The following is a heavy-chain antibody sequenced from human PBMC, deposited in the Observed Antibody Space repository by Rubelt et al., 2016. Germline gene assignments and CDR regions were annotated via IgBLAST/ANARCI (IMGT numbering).Heavy chain of an antibody. D-gene: IGHD1-26*01. Sequence: EVQLLESGGGLVQPGGSLRLSCAASGFTFSYYSMNWVRQAPGKGLEWVSTITHSGDSAYYADSVKGRFTISRDNAKNSLSLQMNSLRAEDTAVYYCATDRGGSDLDWYFDLWGRGTLVTASS. V-gene: IGHV3-23*01. J-gene: IGHJ2*01. CDR1: GFTFSYYS. CDR2: ITHSGDSA. CDR3: ATDRGGSDLDWYFDL.